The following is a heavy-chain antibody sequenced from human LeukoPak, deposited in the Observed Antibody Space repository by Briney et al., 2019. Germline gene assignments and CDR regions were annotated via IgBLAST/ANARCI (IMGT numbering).Heavy chain of an antibody. CDR2: IWYDGSNK. J-gene: IGHJ1*01. CDR3: AKDYGDYVAEYFQH. Sequence: GRSLRLSRAASGFTFSSYGMHWVRQAPGKGLEWVAVIWYDGSNKYYADSVKGRFTISRDNSKNTLYLQMNSLRAEDTAVYYCAKDYGDYVAEYFQHWGQGTLVTVSS. D-gene: IGHD4-17*01. CDR1: GFTFSSYG. V-gene: IGHV3-33*06.